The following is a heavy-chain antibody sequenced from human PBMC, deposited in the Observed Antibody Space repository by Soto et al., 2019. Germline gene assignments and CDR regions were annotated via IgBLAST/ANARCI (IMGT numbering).Heavy chain of an antibody. CDR3: AREMIPMIMGGMSAMDV. V-gene: IGHV3-30*04. D-gene: IGHD3-22*01. CDR2: ISFDGSNK. Sequence: QVQLVESGGGVVQPERSQRLSCAASKFTFRTYVMHWVRQAPGKVLERVALISFDGSNKYYADPVKARFTISKDNSKNTMYLQMNSLRPEDTAVYYCAREMIPMIMGGMSAMDVWGQGTTVTVSS. J-gene: IGHJ6*02. CDR1: KFTFRTYV.